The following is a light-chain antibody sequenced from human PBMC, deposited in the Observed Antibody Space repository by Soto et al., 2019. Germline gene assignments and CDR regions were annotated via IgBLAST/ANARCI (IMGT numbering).Light chain of an antibody. CDR3: QQYGSSPIT. Sequence: EIVMTQSPATLSVKPGERATLSCRASQSIISNLAWYQQEPGQAPRLLIYGASTRATGIPVRFSGSGSGTDFTLTISRLEPEDFAVYYCQQYGSSPITFGQGTRLEIK. CDR1: QSIISN. J-gene: IGKJ5*01. CDR2: GAS. V-gene: IGKV3-20*01.